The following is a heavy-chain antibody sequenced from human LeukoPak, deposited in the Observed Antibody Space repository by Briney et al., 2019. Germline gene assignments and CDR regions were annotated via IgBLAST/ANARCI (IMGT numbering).Heavy chain of an antibody. Sequence: GASVKVSCKASGYTFTGYYMHWVRQAPGQGLEWMGWINPIFGTANYAQKFQGRVTITTDESTSTAYMELSSLRSEDTAVYYCARGDCSGGSCYITFDYWGQGTLVTVSS. V-gene: IGHV1-69*05. D-gene: IGHD2-15*01. J-gene: IGHJ4*02. CDR1: GYTFTGYY. CDR2: INPIFGTA. CDR3: ARGDCSGGSCYITFDY.